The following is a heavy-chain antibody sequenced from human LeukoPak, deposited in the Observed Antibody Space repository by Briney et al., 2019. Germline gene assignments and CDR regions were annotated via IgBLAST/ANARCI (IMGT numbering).Heavy chain of an antibody. CDR2: INSDGSST. CDR3: AAGRSTWLDY. J-gene: IGHJ4*02. Sequence: GGSLRLSCAASGFTFSSYWMHWVRQAPGKGLVWVSRINSDGSSTSYADSVKGRFTISRDNAKNTLYLQINTLRAEDTAVYYCAAGRSTWLDYWGQGTLVTVSS. D-gene: IGHD6-13*01. CDR1: GFTFSSYW. V-gene: IGHV3-74*01.